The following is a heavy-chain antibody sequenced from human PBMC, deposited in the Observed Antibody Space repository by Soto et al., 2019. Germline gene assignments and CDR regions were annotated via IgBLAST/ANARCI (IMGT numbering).Heavy chain of an antibody. J-gene: IGHJ4*02. D-gene: IGHD3-16*01. Sequence: QVHLVQSGAELKKPGASVKVSCTASGYTFTNFGISLVLQAPGQGLEWMGWISAYNGNTNYAQKFQGRVTMTTDTSTSTGYLELRSLRSDDTAVYYCARGGTPSDYWGQGTLVTVSS. CDR1: GYTFTNFG. CDR2: ISAYNGNT. CDR3: ARGGTPSDY. V-gene: IGHV1-18*01.